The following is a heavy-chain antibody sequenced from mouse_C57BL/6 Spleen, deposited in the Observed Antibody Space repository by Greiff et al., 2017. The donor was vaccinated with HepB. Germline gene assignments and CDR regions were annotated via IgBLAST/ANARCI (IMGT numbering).Heavy chain of an antibody. CDR3: AIYYSNPSSYWYFDV. Sequence: VQLQQPGAELVMPGASVKLSCKASGYTFTSYWMHWVKQRPGQGLEWIGEIDPSDSYTNYNQKFKGKSTLTVDKSSSTAYMQLSSLTSEDSAVYYCAIYYSNPSSYWYFDVWGTGTTVTVSS. J-gene: IGHJ1*03. CDR2: IDPSDSYT. V-gene: IGHV1-69*01. D-gene: IGHD2-5*01. CDR1: GYTFTSYW.